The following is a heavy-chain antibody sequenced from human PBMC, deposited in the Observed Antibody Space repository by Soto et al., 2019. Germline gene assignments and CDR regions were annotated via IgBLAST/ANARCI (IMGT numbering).Heavy chain of an antibody. CDR1: GGSLSSINYD. Sequence: XTLSLPCRVSGGSLSSINYDWGWIRQPPGQGLEWIGSIHYSGSTYDSPSLKSRFSMSIDTAKTQFSLKLRTVAAADTDVYFCASLYYDRNGYYWFDSWGQGTLATVSS. CDR3: ASLYYDRNGYYWFDS. V-gene: IGHV4-39*01. CDR2: IHYSGST. J-gene: IGHJ5*01. D-gene: IGHD3-22*01.